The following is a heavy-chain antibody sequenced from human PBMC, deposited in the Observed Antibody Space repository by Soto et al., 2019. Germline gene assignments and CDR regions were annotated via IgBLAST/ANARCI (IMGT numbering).Heavy chain of an antibody. J-gene: IGHJ4*02. D-gene: IGHD6-13*01. CDR2: IYYSGST. Sequence: PSETLSITCTVSGGSISSYYWSWIRQPPGKGLEWIGYIYYSGSTNYNPSLKSRVTISVDTSKNQFSLKLSSVTAADTAVYYCARREVAAAGAFDYWGQGTLVTVSS. CDR1: GGSISSYY. V-gene: IGHV4-59*08. CDR3: ARREVAAAGAFDY.